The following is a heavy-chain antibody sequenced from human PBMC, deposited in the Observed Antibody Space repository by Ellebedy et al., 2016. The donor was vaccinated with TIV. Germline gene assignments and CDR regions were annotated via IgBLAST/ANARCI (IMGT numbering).Heavy chain of an antibody. CDR3: ANVTVGHFDY. J-gene: IGHJ4*02. Sequence: GESLKLSCVASGFTFSNYNMNWVRQSPGKGLEWVSSIRSTGSDKYYAESVTGRFTISRDNAQDTLFMQMNSLRAEDTAVYYCANVTVGHFDYWGQGTLVTVSS. CDR2: IRSTGSDK. D-gene: IGHD2-21*02. V-gene: IGHV3-21*06. CDR1: GFTFSNYN.